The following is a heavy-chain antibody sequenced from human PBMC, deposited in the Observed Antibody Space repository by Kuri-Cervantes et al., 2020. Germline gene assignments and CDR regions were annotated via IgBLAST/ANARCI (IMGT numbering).Heavy chain of an antibody. D-gene: IGHD5-18*01. Sequence: GESLKISCAASGFTFNTYAMTWVRQAPGKGLEWVSGITGSGGSTYYADSVKGRFTISRDNSKNTLYLQMDSLRAEDTAVYYCARGTMVTVVPFDYWGQGTLVTVSS. CDR3: ARGTMVTVVPFDY. CDR1: GFTFNTYA. CDR2: ITGSGGST. V-gene: IGHV3-23*01. J-gene: IGHJ4*02.